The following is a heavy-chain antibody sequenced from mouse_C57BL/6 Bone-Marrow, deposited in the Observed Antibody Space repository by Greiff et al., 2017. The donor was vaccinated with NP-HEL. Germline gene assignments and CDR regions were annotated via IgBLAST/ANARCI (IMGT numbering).Heavy chain of an antibody. D-gene: IGHD2-5*01. J-gene: IGHJ2*01. V-gene: IGHV1-19*01. CDR3: ARRGAYYSKFLDY. CDR2: INPYNGGT. Sequence: EVQLQQSGPVLVKPGASVKMSCKASGYTFTDYYMNWVKQSHGKSLEWIGVINPYNGGTSYNQKFKGKATLTVDKSSSTAYMELNSLTSEDSAVYYCARRGAYYSKFLDYWGQGTTLTVSS. CDR1: GYTFTDYY.